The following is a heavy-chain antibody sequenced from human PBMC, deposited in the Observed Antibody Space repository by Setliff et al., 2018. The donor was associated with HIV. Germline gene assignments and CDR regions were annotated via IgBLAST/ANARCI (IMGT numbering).Heavy chain of an antibody. V-gene: IGHV4-4*07. D-gene: IGHD2-2*01. Sequence: SETLSLTCSVSGGSISSYYWTWIRQPAGKGLEWIGRIYASGSTNYNPSLKSRVTMSVDTSKNQFSLKLSSVTAADTAVYYCARTRGYCSKTSCYALRGPDYWGQGTLVTVPQ. CDR3: ARTRGYCSKTSCYALRGPDY. CDR1: GGSISSYY. CDR2: IYASGST. J-gene: IGHJ4*02.